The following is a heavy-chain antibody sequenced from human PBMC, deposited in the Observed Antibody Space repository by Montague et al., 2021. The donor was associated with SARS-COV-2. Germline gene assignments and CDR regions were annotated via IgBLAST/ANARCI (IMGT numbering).Heavy chain of an antibody. Sequence: SLSLSCLGTGFSFSTYNTNWLRQAPVKGLEWISHMSAGGNTRYYADSVKVRFTVSRDNAKNSLYLQMDSLRAEDTAVYYCAVYTAVVLGQGTMVTVSS. CDR3: AVYTAVV. CDR2: MSAGGNTR. D-gene: IGHD5-18*01. J-gene: IGHJ3*01. V-gene: IGHV3-48*03. CDR1: GFSFSTYN.